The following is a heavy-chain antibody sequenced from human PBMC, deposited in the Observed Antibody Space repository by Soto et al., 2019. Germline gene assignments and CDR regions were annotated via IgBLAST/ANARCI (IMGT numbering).Heavy chain of an antibody. Sequence: SETLSLTCAVYGGSFSGYYWSWIRQPPGKGLEWIGEINHSGSTNYNPSLKSRVTISVDTSKNQFSLKLSSVTAADTAVYYCAGRSLMTTVTGRWFDPCGQGTLVTVSS. CDR1: GGSFSGYY. CDR2: INHSGST. J-gene: IGHJ5*02. V-gene: IGHV4-34*01. D-gene: IGHD4-4*01. CDR3: AGRSLMTTVTGRWFDP.